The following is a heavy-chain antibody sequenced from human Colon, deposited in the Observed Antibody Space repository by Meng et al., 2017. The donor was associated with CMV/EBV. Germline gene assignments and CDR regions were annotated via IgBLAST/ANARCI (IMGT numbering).Heavy chain of an antibody. D-gene: IGHD3-10*01. CDR2: IYYSGST. CDR1: GYSISSGYY. Sequence: SETLSLTCTVSGYSISSGYYWGWIRQPPGKGLEWIGYIYYSGSTYYNPSLKSRVTISVDTSRNQFSLKLSSVTAADTAVYYCARERGGYYGSGSYGSDEWGPYYYYGMDVWGQGTTVTVSS. CDR3: ARERGGYYGSGSYGSDEWGPYYYYGMDV. J-gene: IGHJ6*02. V-gene: IGHV4-30-4*08.